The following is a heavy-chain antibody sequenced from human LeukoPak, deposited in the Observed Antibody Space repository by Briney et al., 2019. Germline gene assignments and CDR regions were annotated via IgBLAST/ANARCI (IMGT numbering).Heavy chain of an antibody. V-gene: IGHV4-34*01. CDR3: ARVQAEVGPGH. CDR1: GGSFSGYY. Sequence: PSETLSLTCTVYGGSFSGYYWSWIRQPPGKGLEWIGEINHSGSTNYNPSLKSRVIISVDTSKNQFSLKLSSVTAADTAMYYCARVQAEVGPGHWGQGTLVTVSS. D-gene: IGHD1-26*01. J-gene: IGHJ4*02. CDR2: INHSGST.